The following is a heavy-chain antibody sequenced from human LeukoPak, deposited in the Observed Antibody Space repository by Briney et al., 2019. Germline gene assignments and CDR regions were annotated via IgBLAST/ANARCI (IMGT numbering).Heavy chain of an antibody. CDR3: TRELGNIRYQLDL. V-gene: IGHV3-33*01. CDR1: GFTLGNYG. Sequence: GRSLRPSSEASGFTLGNYGIHCLRQAQDKGLEWVAVSWYEGSNRYDADSVQGRFSISRDNAKVYLQMSSLRAEDTAVYYCTRELGNIRYQLDLWGQGTLVTVSS. D-gene: IGHD2-2*01. CDR2: SWYEGSNR. J-gene: IGHJ4*02.